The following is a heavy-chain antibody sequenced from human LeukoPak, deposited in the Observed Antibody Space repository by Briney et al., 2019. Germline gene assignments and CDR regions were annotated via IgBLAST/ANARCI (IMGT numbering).Heavy chain of an antibody. J-gene: IGHJ4*02. D-gene: IGHD6-6*01. CDR3: AKGIRTVRLHYFDY. CDR2: ITSNSATM. V-gene: IGHV3-9*01. CDR1: GFTFDDHT. Sequence: GGSLRLSCAASGFTFDDHTMHWVRQVPGRGLEWVSGITSNSATMAYADSVKGRFTISRDNAKNSLYLQMNSLRPEDTALYYCAKGIRTVRLHYFDYWGQGTLVTVPS.